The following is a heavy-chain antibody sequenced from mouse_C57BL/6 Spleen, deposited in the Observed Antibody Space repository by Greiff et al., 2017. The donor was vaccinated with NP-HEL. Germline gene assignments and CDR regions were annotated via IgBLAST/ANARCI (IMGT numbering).Heavy chain of an antibody. CDR1: GFTFSDYG. CDR2: ISSGSSTI. D-gene: IGHD2-5*01. V-gene: IGHV5-17*01. CDR3: AREAYSNYAMDY. J-gene: IGHJ4*01. Sequence: EVQGVESGGGLVKPGGSLKLSCAASGFTFSDYGMHWVRQAPEKGLEWVAYISSGSSTIYYADTVKGRFTISRGNAKNTLFLQMTSLRSEDTAMYYCAREAYSNYAMDYWGQGTSVTVSS.